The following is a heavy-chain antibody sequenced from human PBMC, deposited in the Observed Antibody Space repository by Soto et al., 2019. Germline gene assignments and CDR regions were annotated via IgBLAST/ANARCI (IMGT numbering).Heavy chain of an antibody. Sequence: GGLLRLSCGAAECKCGSFGRSWFLQAPGKGLEWVSYISSSGTTIYYTDSVKGRFTISRDNAKKSLYLQMNSLRAEETVVYYCVRFGGGVDGPGDYWGQGTLVTGSS. CDR3: VRFGGGVDGPGDY. D-gene: IGHD3-16*01. CDR1: ECKCGSFG. CDR2: ISSSGTTI. J-gene: IGHJ4*02. V-gene: IGHV3-48*03.